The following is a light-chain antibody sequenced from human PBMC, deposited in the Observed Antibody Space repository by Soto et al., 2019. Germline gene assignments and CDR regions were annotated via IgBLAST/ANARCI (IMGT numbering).Light chain of an antibody. CDR1: QSISSY. J-gene: IGKJ1*01. Sequence: DIQMTQSPSSLSASVGDRVTITCRASQSISSYLNWYQQKPGKAPKLLIYAASTLQSGVPSRFSGSGSGTDFTLTISSLQSEDFATYYCQQSYGAPRTFGQGSKVEVK. V-gene: IGKV1-39*01. CDR2: AAS. CDR3: QQSYGAPRT.